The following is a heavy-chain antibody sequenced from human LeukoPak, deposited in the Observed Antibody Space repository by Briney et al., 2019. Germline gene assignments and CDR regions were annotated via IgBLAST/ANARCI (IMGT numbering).Heavy chain of an antibody. V-gene: IGHV4-4*09. CDR2: IYGSGSA. D-gene: IGHD3-9*01. CDR1: GVSISSYY. CDR3: ARLSSGLTNWVDP. Sequence: PSETLSLTCSVSGVSISSYYWSWIRQPPGQGLEWIGYIYGSGSANHNPSLKSRVTISIDTSKKQFSLKLRSVTAADTAVYYCARLSSGLTNWVDPWGQGTLVTVSS. J-gene: IGHJ5*02.